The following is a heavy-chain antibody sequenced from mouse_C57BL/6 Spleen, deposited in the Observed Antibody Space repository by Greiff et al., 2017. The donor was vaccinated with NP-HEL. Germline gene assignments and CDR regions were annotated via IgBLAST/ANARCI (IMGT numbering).Heavy chain of an antibody. D-gene: IGHD2-1*01. J-gene: IGHJ3*01. CDR1: GFTFSDYY. CDR2: ISNGGGST. CDR3: ASPPSTRVYEAWFAY. Sequence: EVQGVESGGGLVQPGGSLKLSCAASGFTFSDYYMYWVRQTPEKRLEWVAYISNGGGSTDYPDTVKGRFTISRDNAKNTLYLQMSRLKSEDTAMYYCASPPSTRVYEAWFAYWGQGTLVTVSA. V-gene: IGHV5-12*01.